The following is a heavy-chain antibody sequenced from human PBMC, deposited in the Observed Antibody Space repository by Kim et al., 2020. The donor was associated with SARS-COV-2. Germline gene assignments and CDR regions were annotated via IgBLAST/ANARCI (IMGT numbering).Heavy chain of an antibody. CDR2: ISGSGGST. CDR3: AKVYYGDHRSLYYYYYGMEV. J-gene: IGHJ6*02. D-gene: IGHD4-17*01. CDR1: GFTFSSYA. V-gene: IGHV3-23*01. Sequence: GGSLRLSCAASGFTFSSYAMSWVRQAPGKGLEWVSAISGSGGSTYYADSVKGRFTISRDNSKNTLYLQMNSLRAEDTAVYFCAKVYYGDHRSLYYYYYGMEVRGQGTTVTVSS.